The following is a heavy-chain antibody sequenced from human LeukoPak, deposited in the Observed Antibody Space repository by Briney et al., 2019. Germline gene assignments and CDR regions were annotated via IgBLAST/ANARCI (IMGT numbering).Heavy chain of an antibody. V-gene: IGHV4-4*02. CDR1: GGSISSNNW. D-gene: IGHD5-18*01. Sequence: SETLSLTCAVSGGSISSNNWWSWVRQPPGKGLEWIGEIYHSGSTNYNPSLKSRVTISVDKSKNQFSLKLSSVTAADTAVYYCARDTAPDYYYYGMDVWGQGTTVTVSS. CDR2: IYHSGST. J-gene: IGHJ6*02. CDR3: ARDTAPDYYYYGMDV.